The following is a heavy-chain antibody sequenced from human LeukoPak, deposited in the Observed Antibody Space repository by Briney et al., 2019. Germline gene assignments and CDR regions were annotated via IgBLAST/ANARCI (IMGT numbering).Heavy chain of an antibody. CDR2: ISYDGSNK. V-gene: IGHV3-30*04. CDR1: GFTFSSYA. J-gene: IGHJ4*02. Sequence: GGSLRLSCAASGFTFSSYAMHWVRQAPGKGLEWVAVISYDGSNKYYADSVKGRFTISRDNAKISLYLQMNSLRAEDTAVYYCARDRSEWPFDYWGQGTLVTVSS. CDR3: ARDRSEWPFDY. D-gene: IGHD3-3*01.